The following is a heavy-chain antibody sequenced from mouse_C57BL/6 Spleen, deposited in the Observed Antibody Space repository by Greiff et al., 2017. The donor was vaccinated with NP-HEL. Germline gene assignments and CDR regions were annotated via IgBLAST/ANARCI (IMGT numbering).Heavy chain of an antibody. J-gene: IGHJ2*01. CDR1: GYTFTDYY. D-gene: IGHD1-1*01. CDR2: INPYNGGT. Sequence: EVQLQQSGPVLVKPGASVKMSCKASGYTFTDYYMNWVKQSHGKSLEWIGVINPYNGGTSYNQKFKGKATLTVDKSSSTAYMELNSLTSEDSAVYYCARVLLTTPYFDYWGQGTTLTVSS. V-gene: IGHV1-19*01. CDR3: ARVLLTTPYFDY.